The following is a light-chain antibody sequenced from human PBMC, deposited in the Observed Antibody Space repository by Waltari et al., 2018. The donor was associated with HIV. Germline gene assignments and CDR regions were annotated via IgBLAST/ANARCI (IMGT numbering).Light chain of an antibody. CDR3: AAWDDSLNGWV. V-gene: IGLV1-44*01. CDR2: SNN. J-gene: IGLJ3*02. Sequence: QSVLTQPPSASGTPGQRVTISCSGSSSNIGSNTVNWYQQLPGTAPKLLIYSNNQRPSVVPDRFSGSKSVTSASLAISGLQSEDEADYYCAAWDDSLNGWVFGGGTKLTVL. CDR1: SSNIGSNT.